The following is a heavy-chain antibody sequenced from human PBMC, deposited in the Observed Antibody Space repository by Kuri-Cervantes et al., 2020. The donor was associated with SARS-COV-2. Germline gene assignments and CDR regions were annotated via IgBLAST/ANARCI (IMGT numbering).Heavy chain of an antibody. J-gene: IGHJ3*02. V-gene: IGHV1-2*02. CDR3: ARVGIVVVPAAIPSGAFDI. CDR2: INPNSGGT. Sequence: ASVKVSCKASGYTFTGYYMHWVRQAPGQGLEWMGWINPNSGGTNYAQKFQGRVTMTGDTSISTAYMELSRLRSDDTAVYYCARVGIVVVPAAIPSGAFDIWGQGTMVTVSS. CDR1: GYTFTGYY. D-gene: IGHD2-2*02.